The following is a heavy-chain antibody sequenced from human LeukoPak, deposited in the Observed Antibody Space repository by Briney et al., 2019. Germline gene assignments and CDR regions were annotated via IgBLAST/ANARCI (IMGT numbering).Heavy chain of an antibody. CDR1: GGSISNYY. J-gene: IGHJ4*02. Sequence: SETLSPTCTVSGGSISNYYWSWIRQPAGKGLEWIGRIYTSGSTNYNPSLKSRVTMSVDTSKNQFSLKLSSVTAADTAVYYCARESRGGSSWYSAPLDYWGQGTLVTVSS. CDR2: IYTSGST. V-gene: IGHV4-4*07. CDR3: ARESRGGSSWYSAPLDY. D-gene: IGHD6-13*01.